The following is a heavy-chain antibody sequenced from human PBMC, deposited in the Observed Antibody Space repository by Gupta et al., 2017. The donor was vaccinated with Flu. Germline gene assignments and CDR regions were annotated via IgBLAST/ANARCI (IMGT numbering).Heavy chain of an antibody. J-gene: IGHJ4*02. D-gene: IGHD2-15*01. Sequence: QVQLQESGPGLVQPSQTLSLTCTVSGGSINSDGYYWTWIRQRPGKGLEWIGYIFYTGDTDYNPSLKSRITMSFDTSKNQFSLNLSYATAADTAVYYCARAKDSHGNTQGLDYWGQGNLVTVSS. CDR3: ARAKDSHGNTQGLDY. CDR1: GGSINSDGYY. CDR2: IFYTGDT. V-gene: IGHV4-31*03.